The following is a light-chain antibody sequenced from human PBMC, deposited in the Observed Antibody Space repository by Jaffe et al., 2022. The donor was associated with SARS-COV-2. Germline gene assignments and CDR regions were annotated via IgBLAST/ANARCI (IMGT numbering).Light chain of an antibody. CDR3: AIHLSGGGWV. Sequence: QTVVTQEPSFSVSPGETVTLTCGLSSGSVSTDDYTAWYQQTPGQTPRTLMFNTNIRSSGVPVRFSGSILGNKAALTIAGAQTEDESHYYCAIHLSGGGWVIGGGTKLTVL. V-gene: IGLV8-61*01. CDR2: NTN. CDR1: SGSVSTDDY. J-gene: IGLJ3*02.